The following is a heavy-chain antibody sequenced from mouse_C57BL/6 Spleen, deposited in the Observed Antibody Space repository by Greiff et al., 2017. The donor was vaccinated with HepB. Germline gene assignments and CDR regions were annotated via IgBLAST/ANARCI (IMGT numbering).Heavy chain of an antibody. J-gene: IGHJ3*01. CDR1: GFNIKDYY. CDR3: TTHYGNYPWFAY. Sequence: EVQLQQSGAELVRPGASVKLSCTASGFNIKDYYMHWVKQRPEQGLEWIGRIDPEDGDTEYAPKFQGKATMTADTSSNTASLQPSSLTSEDTAVYYCTTHYGNYPWFAYWGQGTLVTVSA. CDR2: IDPEDGDT. V-gene: IGHV14-1*01. D-gene: IGHD2-1*01.